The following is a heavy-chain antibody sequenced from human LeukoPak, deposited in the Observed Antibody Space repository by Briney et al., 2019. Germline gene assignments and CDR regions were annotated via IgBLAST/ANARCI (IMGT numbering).Heavy chain of an antibody. J-gene: IGHJ4*02. V-gene: IGHV4-39*01. Sequence: SETLSLTCTVSGGSISSSSYYWDWIRQPPGKGLEWIGSIYYSGYTYYNPSLESRVTISVDTSKNQFSLKLSSVTAADTAIYYCAKHYMGSSYNRGLDYWGQGTLVTVSS. D-gene: IGHD3-10*01. CDR2: IYYSGYT. CDR3: AKHYMGSSYNRGLDY. CDR1: GGSISSSSYY.